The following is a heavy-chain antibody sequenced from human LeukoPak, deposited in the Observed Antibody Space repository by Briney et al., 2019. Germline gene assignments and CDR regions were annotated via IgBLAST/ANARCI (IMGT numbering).Heavy chain of an antibody. V-gene: IGHV4-4*07. D-gene: IGHD3-10*01. CDR1: GGSISSYY. Sequence: SETLSLTRSVSGGSISSYYWSWIRQPAGKGLEWIGRIYNSGSTTYNPSLKSRVTMSVDTSKNQFSLKLSSVTAADTAVYYCARDSGTTGEVKFDPWGQGTLVTVSS. CDR3: ARDSGTTGEVKFDP. CDR2: IYNSGST. J-gene: IGHJ5*02.